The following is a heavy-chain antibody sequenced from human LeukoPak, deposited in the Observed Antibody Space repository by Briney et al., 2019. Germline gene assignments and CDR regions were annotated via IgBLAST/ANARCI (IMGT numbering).Heavy chain of an antibody. V-gene: IGHV3-21*01. CDR2: ISSSSSYI. CDR1: GFTVSSNY. Sequence: GGSLRLSCAASGFTVSSNYMSWVRQAPGKGLEWVSSISSSSSYIYYADSVKGRFTISRDNAKNSLYLQMNSLRAEDTAVYYCARDHPYSSSWSPTEYFQHWGQGTLVTVSS. CDR3: ARDHPYSSSWSPTEYFQH. J-gene: IGHJ1*01. D-gene: IGHD6-13*01.